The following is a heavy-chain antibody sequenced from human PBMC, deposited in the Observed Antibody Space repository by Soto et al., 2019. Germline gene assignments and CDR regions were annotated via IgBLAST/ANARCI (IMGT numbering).Heavy chain of an antibody. CDR2: TRNKANSYTT. D-gene: IGHD2-15*01. V-gene: IGHV3-72*01. Sequence: EVQLVESGGGLVQPGGSLRLSCAASGFTFSDHYMDWVRQAPGKGLEWVGRTRNKANSYTTEYAASVRGRFTISRDDSKNSLYLQMNSLKTEDTAVYYCARVGYCSANSYYSDYYCMDVWGQGTTVTVSS. CDR1: GFTFSDHY. J-gene: IGHJ6*02. CDR3: ARVGYCSANSYYSDYYCMDV.